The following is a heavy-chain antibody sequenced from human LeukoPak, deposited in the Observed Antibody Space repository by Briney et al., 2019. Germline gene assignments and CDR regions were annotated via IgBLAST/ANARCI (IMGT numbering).Heavy chain of an antibody. D-gene: IGHD3-16*01. CDR3: ARAVSHLSWGLPYMDV. CDR1: DFIFSYYY. V-gene: IGHV3-11*01. J-gene: IGHJ6*03. CDR2: FRSSSSTI. Sequence: GGPLSLCCGASDFIFSYYYISLIHKAPEKGLEWVSYFRSSSSTIYYPASVKRRFTISRDNAKNSLYLQMNSLRAEDTSVYYCARAVSHLSWGLPYMDVWGKGTTVTVSS.